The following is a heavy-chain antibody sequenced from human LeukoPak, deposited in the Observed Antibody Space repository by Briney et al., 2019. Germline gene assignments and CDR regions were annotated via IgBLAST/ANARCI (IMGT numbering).Heavy chain of an antibody. CDR2: ISAYNGNT. CDR3: ARDPYYDSSGRDAFDI. J-gene: IGHJ3*02. V-gene: IGHV1-18*01. Sequence: ASVKVSCKASGYTFTSYGISWVRQAPGQGLEWMGWISAYNGNTNYAQKLQGRVTMTIDTSTSTAYMELRSLRSDDTAVYYCARDPYYDSSGRDAFDIWGQGTMVTVSS. D-gene: IGHD3-22*01. CDR1: GYTFTSYG.